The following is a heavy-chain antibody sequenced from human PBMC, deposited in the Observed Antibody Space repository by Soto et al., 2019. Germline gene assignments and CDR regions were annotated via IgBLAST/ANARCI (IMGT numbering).Heavy chain of an antibody. Sequence: QVQLVQSGAEVKKPGSSVKVSCKASGGTFSSYAISWVRQAPGQGLEWMGGIIPIFGTANYAQKFQGRVTITADESTSTAYMELSSLRSEDTAVYYCARENAPLDIVVVVAATHAFDIWGQGTMVTVSS. J-gene: IGHJ3*02. CDR3: ARENAPLDIVVVVAATHAFDI. CDR1: GGTFSSYA. D-gene: IGHD2-15*01. CDR2: IIPIFGTA. V-gene: IGHV1-69*12.